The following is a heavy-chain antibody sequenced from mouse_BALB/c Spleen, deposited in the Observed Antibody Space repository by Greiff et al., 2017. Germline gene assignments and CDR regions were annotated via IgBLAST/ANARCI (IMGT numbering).Heavy chain of an antibody. D-gene: IGHD2-14*01. CDR1: GYTFTSYW. J-gene: IGHJ4*01. CDR2: IKPSKGYT. CDR3: ERPYYRYDGSAMDY. V-gene: IGHV1-7*01. Sequence: VQLQQSGAELAKPGASVKMSCKASGYTFTSYWMHWVKQRPGQGLEWIGYIKPSKGYTEYNQKFKAKATLTADKSSTTAYMQLSSLTSEDSAVYYCERPYYRYDGSAMDYWGQGTSVTVSS.